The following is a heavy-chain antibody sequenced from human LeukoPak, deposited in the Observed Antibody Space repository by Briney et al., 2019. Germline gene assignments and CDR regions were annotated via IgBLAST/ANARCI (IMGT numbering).Heavy chain of an antibody. J-gene: IGHJ5*01. CDR1: GGSISSSTYH. CDR3: ARHSSPHAGSSSWYDF. V-gene: IGHV4-39*01. CDR2: IYYSGNT. D-gene: IGHD2-15*01. Sequence: SETLSLTCTVSGGSISSSTYHWGWIRQPPGKGLEWIGSIYYSGNTYYNPSLKSRVTISVDTSKNQFSVKLSSVTAADTAVYYCARHSSPHAGSSSWYDFWGQGTLVTVSA.